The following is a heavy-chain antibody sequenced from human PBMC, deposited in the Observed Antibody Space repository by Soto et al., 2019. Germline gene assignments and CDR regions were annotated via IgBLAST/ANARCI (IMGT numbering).Heavy chain of an antibody. D-gene: IGHD3-3*01. J-gene: IGHJ6*02. CDR2: ISYDGGKK. CDR1: GFNFSSYA. V-gene: IGHV3-30*04. CDR3: ARKGPPGVSGPRDGMDV. Sequence: AGGSLRLSCAASGFNFSSYAMHWVRQAPGKGLEWVAVISYDGGKKYYADSVKGRFTISRDNAKNSLYLQMNSLRAEDTAVYYCARKGPPGVSGPRDGMDVWGQGTTVTVSS.